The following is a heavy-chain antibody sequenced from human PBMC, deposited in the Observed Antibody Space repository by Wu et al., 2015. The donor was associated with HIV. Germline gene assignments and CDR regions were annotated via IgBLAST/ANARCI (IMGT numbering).Heavy chain of an antibody. J-gene: IGHJ6*02. V-gene: IGHV1-2*02. CDR1: GYTFTGYY. Sequence: QVQLVQSGAEVKKPGASVKVSCKASGYTFTGYYMHWVRQAPGQGLEWMGWINPNSGGTNYAQKFQDRVTMTRDTSINTAYMELSRLRSDDTAIYYCARGGITRMTAVIWVWFYGLDVWGQGTTVTVSS. CDR2: INPNSGGT. D-gene: IGHD4-17*01. CDR3: ARGGITRMTAVIWVWFYGLDV.